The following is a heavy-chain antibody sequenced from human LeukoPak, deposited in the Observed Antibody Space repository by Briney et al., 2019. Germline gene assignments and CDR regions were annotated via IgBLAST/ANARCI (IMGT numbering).Heavy chain of an antibody. Sequence: ASVKVSCKASGYTFTRYGISWVRQAPGQGLEWKGWISANNGDTNSAQKFQDRVTMTTDTSTSTAYMELRSLRSDDTAVYYCARDFFHGHCAGLSCFLLDYWGQGSLVTVSS. CDR2: ISANNGDT. D-gene: IGHD2-15*01. V-gene: IGHV1-18*01. CDR1: GYTFTRYG. J-gene: IGHJ4*02. CDR3: ARDFFHGHCAGLSCFLLDY.